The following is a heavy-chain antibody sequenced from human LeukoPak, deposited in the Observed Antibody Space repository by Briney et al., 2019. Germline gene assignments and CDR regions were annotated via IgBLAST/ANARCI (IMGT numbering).Heavy chain of an antibody. CDR2: MNPNSGNT. CDR1: GYTFTSYD. V-gene: IGHV1-8*01. Sequence: ASVKVSCKASGYTFTSYDINWVRQATGQGLEWMGWMNPNSGNTGYAQKFQGRVTMTRNTSISTAYMELSSLRSEDTAVYYCARGIWFGELLSTRGMDVWGQGTTVTVSS. D-gene: IGHD3-10*01. J-gene: IGHJ6*02. CDR3: ARGIWFGELLSTRGMDV.